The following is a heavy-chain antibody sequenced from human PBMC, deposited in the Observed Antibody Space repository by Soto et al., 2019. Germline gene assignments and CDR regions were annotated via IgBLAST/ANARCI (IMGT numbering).Heavy chain of an antibody. V-gene: IGHV1-69*02. J-gene: IGHJ6*03. CDR1: GGTFSSYT. CDR2: IIPILGIA. Sequence: SVKVSCKASGGTFSSYTISWVRQAPGQGLEWMGRIIPILGIANYAQKFQGRVTITADKSTSTAYMEPSSLRSEDTAVYYCARGLWYCSSTSCYSSYYYMDVWGKGTTVTVSS. CDR3: ARGLWYCSSTSCYSSYYYMDV. D-gene: IGHD2-2*01.